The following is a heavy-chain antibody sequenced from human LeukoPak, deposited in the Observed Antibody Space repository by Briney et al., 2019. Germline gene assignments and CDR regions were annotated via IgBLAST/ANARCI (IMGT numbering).Heavy chain of an antibody. V-gene: IGHV3-21*01. CDR3: ARDPVGGHLDY. Sequence: GGTLRLSCAPSGFTFSSYSMNGVRQAPGKGLEWVSSISSSSSYLYYADSVKGRFTISRDNAKNSLYLQMNSLRAEDTAVYYCARDPVGGHLDYWGQGTLVTVSS. D-gene: IGHD3-16*01. CDR1: GFTFSSYS. CDR2: ISSSSSYL. J-gene: IGHJ4*02.